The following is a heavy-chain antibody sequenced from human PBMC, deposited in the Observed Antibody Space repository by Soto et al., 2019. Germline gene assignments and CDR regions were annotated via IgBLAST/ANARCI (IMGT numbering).Heavy chain of an antibody. V-gene: IGHV4-39*01. Sequence: QLQLQESGPGLVKPSETLSLTCTVSGDSISSSSYYWGWIRQPPGKGLEWIGSIYYSGSTYYNPSLKSRVTISVDTSKNQFSLKLNSMTAADTAVYYCARRALRESSAYVPSGAFDIWGQGTMVTVSS. J-gene: IGHJ3*02. CDR2: IYYSGST. CDR3: ARRALRESSAYVPSGAFDI. CDR1: GDSISSSSYY. D-gene: IGHD5-12*01.